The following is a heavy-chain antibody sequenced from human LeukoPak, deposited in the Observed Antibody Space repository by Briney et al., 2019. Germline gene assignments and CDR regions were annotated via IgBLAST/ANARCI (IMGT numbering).Heavy chain of an antibody. V-gene: IGHV1-69*13. CDR2: IIPILGTA. CDR3: AREGNNAGPNYYYYYMDV. D-gene: IGHD1/OR15-1a*01. J-gene: IGHJ6*03. CDR1: GGTFSSYA. Sequence: SVKVSCKASGGTFSSYAISWVRQAPGQGLEWMGGIIPILGTANYAQKFQGRVTITADESTSTAYMELSSLRSEDTAVYYCAREGNNAGPNYYYYYMDVWGKGTTVTISS.